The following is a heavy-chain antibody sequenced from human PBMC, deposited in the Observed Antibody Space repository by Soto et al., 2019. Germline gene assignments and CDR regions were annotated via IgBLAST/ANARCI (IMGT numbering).Heavy chain of an antibody. CDR1: GGSISTGGYY. D-gene: IGHD4-17*01. Sequence: QVQLQESGPGLVKPSQTPSLTCTVSGGSISTGGYYWTWIRQHPGKGLEWIGYIYYSGSTYYNPSLKRRVTISVDTSKNQFSLKLSSVTAADTAVYYCARGLSVTLFDNWGQGTLVTVSS. J-gene: IGHJ4*02. V-gene: IGHV4-31*03. CDR3: ARGLSVTLFDN. CDR2: IYYSGST.